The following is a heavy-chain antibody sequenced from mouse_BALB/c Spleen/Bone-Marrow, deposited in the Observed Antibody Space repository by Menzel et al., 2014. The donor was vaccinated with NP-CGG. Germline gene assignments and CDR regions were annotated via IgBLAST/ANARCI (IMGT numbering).Heavy chain of an antibody. CDR1: GFNIKDTY. D-gene: IGHD1-1*01. CDR3: APYYYGSSLFAY. CDR2: IDPANGNT. V-gene: IGHV14-3*02. Sequence: DVKLQESGAELVKPGASVKLSCTASGFNIKDTYMHWVKQRPEQGLEWIGRIDPANGNTKYDPKFQGKATITADTSSNTAYLQLSSRTSEDTAVYYCAPYYYGSSLFAYWGQGTLVTVSA. J-gene: IGHJ3*01.